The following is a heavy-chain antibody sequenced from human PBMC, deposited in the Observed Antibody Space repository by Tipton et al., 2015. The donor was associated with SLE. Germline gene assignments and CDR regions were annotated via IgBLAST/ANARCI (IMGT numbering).Heavy chain of an antibody. V-gene: IGHV3-23*01. J-gene: IGHJ3*01. D-gene: IGHD2/OR15-2a*01. CDR3: AKAEGVIVPNDAFDF. CDR1: AFTFSRSW. Sequence: SLRLSCVASAFTFSRSWMNWVRQAPGKGLEWVSGISGSGDSTYSGDSVKGRFTISRDNSKKTLYLQMNSLRVEDTAIYYCAKAEGVIVPNDAFDFGGQGTMVTVSS. CDR2: ISGSGDST.